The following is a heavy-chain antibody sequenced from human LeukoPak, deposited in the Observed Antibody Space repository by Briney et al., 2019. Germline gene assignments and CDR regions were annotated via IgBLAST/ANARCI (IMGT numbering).Heavy chain of an antibody. D-gene: IGHD1-26*01. J-gene: IGHJ3*02. CDR1: GFTVSSNY. CDR3: AKSLLTTASGTGRAFDI. V-gene: IGHV3-53*01. CDR2: IYSGGST. Sequence: GGSLRLSCAASGFTVSSNYMSWVRQAPGKGLEWVSVIYSGGSTFHADPLKGRFTISRDNSKNTLYLQMDSLRAEDTAKYYCAKSLLTTASGTGRAFDIWGQGTVVTVSA.